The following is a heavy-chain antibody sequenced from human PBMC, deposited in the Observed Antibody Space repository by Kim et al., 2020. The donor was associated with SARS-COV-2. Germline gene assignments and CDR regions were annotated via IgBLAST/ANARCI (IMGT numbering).Heavy chain of an antibody. V-gene: IGHV1-2*02. D-gene: IGHD6-13*01. J-gene: IGHJ3*02. CDR3: AREDIAAAGTGAFDI. Sequence: AQKFQGRVTVTRDTSISTAYMELSRLRSDDTAVYYCAREDIAAAGTGAFDIWGQGTMVTVSS.